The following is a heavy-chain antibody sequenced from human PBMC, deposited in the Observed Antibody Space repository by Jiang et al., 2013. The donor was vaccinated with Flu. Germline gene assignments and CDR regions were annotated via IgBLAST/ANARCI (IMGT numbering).Heavy chain of an antibody. J-gene: IGHJ5*02. CDR2: TSYDGGDT. Sequence: PGKGLEWVAVTSYDGGDTYTADSVKGRFTISRDNSKNTLYLQMNSLRVEDTAVYYCARDLAVAGAGPHIDAWGQGTQVTVVS. CDR3: ARDLAVAGAGPHIDA. D-gene: IGHD6-19*01. V-gene: IGHV3-33*05.